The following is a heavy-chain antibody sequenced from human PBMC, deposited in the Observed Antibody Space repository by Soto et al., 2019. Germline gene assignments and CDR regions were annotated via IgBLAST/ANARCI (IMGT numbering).Heavy chain of an antibody. CDR3: ARDVFCGGAPACPDMDV. J-gene: IGHJ6*02. V-gene: IGHV1-18*04. CDR1: GYTFSGYS. Sequence: ASVKVSCKASGYTFSGYSITWVRQAPGQGLEWMGRISGYNGNTNYARTLRGRLTLTTDTSTSTAYMELRSLTSNDTAVYYCARDVFCGGAPACPDMDVWGQGTTVTVSS. D-gene: IGHD2-21*01. CDR2: ISGYNGNT.